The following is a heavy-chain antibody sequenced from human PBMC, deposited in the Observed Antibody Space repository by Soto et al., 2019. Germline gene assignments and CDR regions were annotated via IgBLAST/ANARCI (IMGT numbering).Heavy chain of an antibody. J-gene: IGHJ3*02. CDR3: AKGSVLGYCTGGSCCGDAFDI. CDR1: GFTFSHYG. D-gene: IGHD2-15*01. Sequence: QVQLVESGGGVVQPGRSLRLSCAASGFTFSHYGMNWVRQAPGKGLEWVALISYDGSHKHYEDSVKGRFTISRDNSDNTLYLQMSSLTTEDTAVYYCAKGSVLGYCTGGSCCGDAFDIWGQGTMVTVSS. CDR2: ISYDGSHK. V-gene: IGHV3-30*18.